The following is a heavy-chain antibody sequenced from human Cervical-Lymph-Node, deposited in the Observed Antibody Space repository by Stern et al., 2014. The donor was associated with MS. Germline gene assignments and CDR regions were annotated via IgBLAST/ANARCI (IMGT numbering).Heavy chain of an antibody. CDR1: GGSISSGGYY. CDR3: AREYCSSTSCYQWFDP. Sequence: QLQLQESGQGLVKPSQTLSLTCTVSGGSISSGGYYWSWIRQHPGKGLEWIGYIYYSGSTYYNPSLKSRVTISVDTSKNQFSLKLSSVTAADTAVYYCAREYCSSTSCYQWFDPWGQGTLVTVSS. CDR2: IYYSGST. D-gene: IGHD2-2*01. V-gene: IGHV4-31*03. J-gene: IGHJ5*02.